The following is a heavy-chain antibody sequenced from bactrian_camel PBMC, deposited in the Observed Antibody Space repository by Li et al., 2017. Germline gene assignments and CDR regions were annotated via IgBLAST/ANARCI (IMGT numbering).Heavy chain of an antibody. Sequence: HVQLVESGGGSVRAGGSLRLSCGASGYTYSNVRMGWFRQRPGKEREGVAAIDCDGTTRYADSVKGRFTISKDKGKNTVSLQMNSLKPEDTAMYYCAARRGWACEIDFYAYSYWGQGTQVTVS. J-gene: IGHJ4*01. CDR3: AARRGWACEIDFYAYSY. CDR2: IDCDGTT. V-gene: IGHV3S53*01. CDR1: GYTYSNVR. D-gene: IGHD1*01.